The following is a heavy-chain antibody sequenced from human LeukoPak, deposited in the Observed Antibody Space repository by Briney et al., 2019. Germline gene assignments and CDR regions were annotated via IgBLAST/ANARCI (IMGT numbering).Heavy chain of an antibody. Sequence: ETLSLTCTVSGGFISSSSYYWGWVRQAPGKGLEWVSTISGSGGSTYYADSVKGRFTISRDNSKNTLYLQMNSLRAEDTAVYYCARGTSGYYFWWGQGTLVTVSS. CDR2: ISGSGGST. D-gene: IGHD3-22*01. CDR1: GGFISSSSYY. J-gene: IGHJ4*02. CDR3: ARGTSGYYFW. V-gene: IGHV3-23*01.